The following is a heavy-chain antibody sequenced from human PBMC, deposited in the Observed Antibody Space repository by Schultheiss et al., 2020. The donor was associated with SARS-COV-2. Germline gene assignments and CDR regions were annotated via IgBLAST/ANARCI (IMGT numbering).Heavy chain of an antibody. CDR2: ISSSSSYI. V-gene: IGHV3-21*01. J-gene: IGHJ4*02. CDR3: ARDQAAWVFDY. Sequence: GGSLRLSCAASGFTVSSNYMSWVRQAPGKGLEWVSSISSSSSYIYYADSVKGRFTISRDNAKNSLYLQMNSLRAEDTAVYYCARDQAAWVFDYWGQGTLVTVSS. CDR1: GFTVSSNY. D-gene: IGHD6-25*01.